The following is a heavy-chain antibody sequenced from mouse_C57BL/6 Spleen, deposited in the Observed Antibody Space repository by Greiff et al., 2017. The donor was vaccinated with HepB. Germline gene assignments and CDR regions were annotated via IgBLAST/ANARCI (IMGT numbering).Heavy chain of an antibody. CDR3: ARGYYGSTSGFAY. CDR2: INPNNGGT. CDR1: GYTFTDYN. V-gene: IGHV1-18*01. Sequence: EVQLQQSGPELVKPGASVKIPCKASGYTFTDYNMDWVKQSHGKSLEWIGDINPNNGGTIYNQKFKGKATLTVDKSSSPAYIELRSLTSEDTAVYYCARGYYGSTSGFAYWGQGTLVTVSA. D-gene: IGHD1-1*01. J-gene: IGHJ3*01.